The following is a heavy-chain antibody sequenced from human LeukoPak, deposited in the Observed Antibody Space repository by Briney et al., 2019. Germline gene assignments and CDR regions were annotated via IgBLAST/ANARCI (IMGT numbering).Heavy chain of an antibody. Sequence: ASETLSLTCTVSGASITSYYWGWIRQPPGKGLEWIGSIYYSGSTYYNPSLKSRVTISVDTSKNQFSLKLSSVTAADTAVYYCARRLRRGGEFDYWGQGTLVTVSS. V-gene: IGHV4-39*01. J-gene: IGHJ4*02. CDR2: IYYSGST. D-gene: IGHD2-21*02. CDR1: GASITSYY. CDR3: ARRLRRGGEFDY.